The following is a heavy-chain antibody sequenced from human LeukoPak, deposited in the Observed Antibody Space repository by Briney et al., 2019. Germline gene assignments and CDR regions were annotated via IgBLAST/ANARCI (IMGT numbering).Heavy chain of an antibody. CDR2: IYNSGST. J-gene: IGHJ4*02. CDR3: ARGGQCSSTSCTPDY. CDR1: GVSISSYH. D-gene: IGHD2-2*01. Sequence: SETLSLTCTVSGVSISSYHWTWIRHPPGEGLEWIGHIYNSGSTNYNPSLRGRVTMSVDTSKNQFSLKLSSVTAADTAVYYCARGGQCSSTSCTPDYWGQGTLVTVSS. V-gene: IGHV4-59*12.